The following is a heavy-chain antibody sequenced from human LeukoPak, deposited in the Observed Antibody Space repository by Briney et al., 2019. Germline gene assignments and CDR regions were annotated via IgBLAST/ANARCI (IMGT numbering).Heavy chain of an antibody. CDR2: ITTSGGST. V-gene: IGHV3-23*01. CDR1: GFTFSTYA. Sequence: GGSLRLSCAASGFTFSTYAMSWVRQAPGKGLEWVSAITTSGGSTYYGDSVKGRFTISRDNSKNTLYLQLNSLGADDTAVYYCAKAPLDPWGQGTLVTVSS. J-gene: IGHJ5*02. CDR3: AKAPLDP.